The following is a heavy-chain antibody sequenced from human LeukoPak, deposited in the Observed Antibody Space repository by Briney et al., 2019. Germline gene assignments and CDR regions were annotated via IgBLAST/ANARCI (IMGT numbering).Heavy chain of an antibody. Sequence: PSETLSLTCTVSGGSISSSSYYWGWIRQPPGKGLEWIGRIYYSGSTNYNPSLKSRVTISVDTSKNQFSLKLSSVTAADTAVYYCARGGRPLGTAMATGHFDYWGQGTLVTVSS. V-gene: IGHV4-39*07. J-gene: IGHJ4*02. CDR2: IYYSGST. CDR1: GGSISSSSYY. D-gene: IGHD5-18*01. CDR3: ARGGRPLGTAMATGHFDY.